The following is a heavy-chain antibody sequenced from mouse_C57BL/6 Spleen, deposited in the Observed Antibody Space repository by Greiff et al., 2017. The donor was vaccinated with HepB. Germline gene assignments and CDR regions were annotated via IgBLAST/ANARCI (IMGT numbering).Heavy chain of an antibody. J-gene: IGHJ4*01. Sequence: VQRVESGPGLVAPSQRLSITCTVSGFSLTSYGVDWVRQSPGKGLEWLGVIWGVGSTNYNSDLKYRLSISKDNSQSQVFLTMNSLQTDDTAMYYCATSTGSAFMDYWGQGTSVTVSS. CDR1: GFSLTSYG. CDR2: IWGVGST. D-gene: IGHD4-1*01. CDR3: ATSTGSAFMDY. V-gene: IGHV2-6*01.